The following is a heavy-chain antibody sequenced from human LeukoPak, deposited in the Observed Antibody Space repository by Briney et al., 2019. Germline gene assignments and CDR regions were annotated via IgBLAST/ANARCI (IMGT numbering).Heavy chain of an antibody. Sequence: ASVKVSCKASGHTFTSYYMHWVRQAPGQGLEWMGIINPSGGSTSYAQKFQGRVTMTRDTSTSTVYMELSSLRSEDTAVYYCARVLRRGSGRLEGFNWFDPWGQGTLVTVSS. D-gene: IGHD6-19*01. CDR2: INPSGGST. J-gene: IGHJ5*02. V-gene: IGHV1-46*01. CDR1: GHTFTSYY. CDR3: ARVLRRGSGRLEGFNWFDP.